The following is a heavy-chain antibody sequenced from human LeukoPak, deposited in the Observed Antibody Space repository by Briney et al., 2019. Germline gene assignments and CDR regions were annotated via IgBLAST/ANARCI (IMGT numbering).Heavy chain of an antibody. J-gene: IGHJ4*02. Sequence: GGSLRLSCAASGFTFSSYAMHWVRQAPGKGREWEAVISYGGSNKYYADSVKGRFTISRDNSKNTLYLQMNSLRAEDTAVYYCARAMVRGVHFDYWGQGTLVTVSS. D-gene: IGHD3-10*01. V-gene: IGHV3-30*04. CDR1: GFTFSSYA. CDR3: ARAMVRGVHFDY. CDR2: ISYGGSNK.